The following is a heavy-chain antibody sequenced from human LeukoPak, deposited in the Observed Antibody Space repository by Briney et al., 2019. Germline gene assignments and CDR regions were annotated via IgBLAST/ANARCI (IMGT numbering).Heavy chain of an antibody. J-gene: IGHJ4*02. CDR1: GFTFSSYW. CDR3: AREPLYSYGYSSFDY. Sequence: GGSLRLSCAASGFTFSSYWTSWVRQAPGKGLEWVANIKQDGSEKYYVDSVKGRFTFSRDDAKNSLYLQMNSLRAEDTAVYYCAREPLYSYGYSSFDYWGQGTLVTVSS. D-gene: IGHD5-18*01. V-gene: IGHV3-7*03. CDR2: IKQDGSEK.